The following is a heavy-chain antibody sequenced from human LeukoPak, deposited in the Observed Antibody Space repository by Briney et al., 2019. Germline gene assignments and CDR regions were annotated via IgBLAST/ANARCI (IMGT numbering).Heavy chain of an antibody. J-gene: IGHJ4*02. CDR2: ISGRGGST. CDR1: GFTSSSYA. Sequence: GGSLRLSCVASGFTSSSYAMSWVRPAPGKGLEWVSAISGRGGSTYYTDSVKGRFTTSRDKSKNTMYLQINRLRAEDTAVYYGSKSGRSSSWTRPFDYWGQTTLVTVSS. D-gene: IGHD6-13*01. V-gene: IGHV3-23*01. CDR3: SKSGRSSSWTRPFDY.